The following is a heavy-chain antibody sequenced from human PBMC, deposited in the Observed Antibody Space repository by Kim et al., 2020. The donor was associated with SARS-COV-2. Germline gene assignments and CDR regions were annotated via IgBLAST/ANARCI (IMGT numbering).Heavy chain of an antibody. Sequence: ADSVKGRFTITRDKSKNTLYLQMNSLRAEDTAVYYCAKALWFGELFAFDPWGQGTLVTVSS. V-gene: IGHV3-23*01. CDR3: AKALWFGELFAFDP. D-gene: IGHD3-10*01. J-gene: IGHJ5*02.